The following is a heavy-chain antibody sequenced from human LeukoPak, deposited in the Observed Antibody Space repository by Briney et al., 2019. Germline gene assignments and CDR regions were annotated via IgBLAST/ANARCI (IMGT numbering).Heavy chain of an antibody. CDR2: ISGSGGST. CDR3: ARAEPYDSSGYRSDAFDI. CDR1: GITFSSYA. D-gene: IGHD3-22*01. V-gene: IGHV3-23*01. J-gene: IGHJ3*02. Sequence: GGSLRLSCAASGITFSSYAMSWVRQAPGKGLEWVSAISGSGGSTYYADSVKGRFTISRDNSKNTLYLQMNSLRAEDTAVYYCARAEPYDSSGYRSDAFDIWGQGTMVTVSS.